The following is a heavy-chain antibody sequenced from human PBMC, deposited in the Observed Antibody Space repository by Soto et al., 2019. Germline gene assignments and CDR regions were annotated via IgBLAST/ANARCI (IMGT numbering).Heavy chain of an antibody. CDR1: GGSISSSSYY. V-gene: IGHV4-39*01. J-gene: IGHJ3*02. D-gene: IGHD6-19*01. CDR2: IYYSGST. CDR3: ASQQWLGSNAFDI. Sequence: SETLSLTCTVSGGSISSSSYYWGWIRQPPGKGLEWIGSIYYSGSTYYNPSLKSRVTISVDTSKNQFSLKLSSVTAADTAVYYCASQQWLGSNAFDIWGQGTMVTVSS.